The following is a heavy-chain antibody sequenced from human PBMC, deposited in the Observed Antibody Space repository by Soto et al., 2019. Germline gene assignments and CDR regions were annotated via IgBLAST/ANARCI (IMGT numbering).Heavy chain of an antibody. J-gene: IGHJ4*02. CDR3: VRDSIAASGFDS. D-gene: IGHD6-13*01. CDR1: GGPFSSYT. CDR2: IIPLFGTT. V-gene: IGHV1-69*12. Sequence: QVQLVQSGAEVKKPGSSVKVSCKVSGGPFSSYTLSWVRQAPGQGPEWMGEIIPLFGTTNYVQGFQGRLTIAADVSTNTAYMELSSLRSEDTALYYCVRDSIAASGFDSWGQGTLVNVSP.